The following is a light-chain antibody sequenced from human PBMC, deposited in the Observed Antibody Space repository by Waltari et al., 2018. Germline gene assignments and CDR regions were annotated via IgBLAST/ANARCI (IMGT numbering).Light chain of an antibody. CDR2: YDT. J-gene: IGLJ3*02. CDR1: SIVTKS. Sequence: SYILTQPPSVSVAPGETARLTFTGASIVTKSMHWYRQRPGQAPELVIYYDTDRPAGVPDRFSAANPGNTASLTISRVEAGDEADYYCQVWDSDTGIVLFGGGTRLTVL. V-gene: IGLV3-21*04. CDR3: QVWDSDTGIVL.